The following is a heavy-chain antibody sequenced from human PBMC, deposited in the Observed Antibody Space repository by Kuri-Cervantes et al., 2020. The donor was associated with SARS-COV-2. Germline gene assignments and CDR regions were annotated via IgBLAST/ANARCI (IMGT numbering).Heavy chain of an antibody. J-gene: IGHJ3*02. CDR3: VTSLPRSGWDGEDAFDI. CDR2: IYNSGST. Sequence: GSLRLSCTVSGDSITSSSYYWGWIRQPPGKGLEWIGNIYNSGSTYYNPSLKSRVTISVDTSKKQLSLKLSSVTAADTAMYYCVTSLPRSGWDGEDAFDIWGQGTMVTVSS. V-gene: IGHV4-39*01. D-gene: IGHD6-19*01. CDR1: GDSITSSSYY.